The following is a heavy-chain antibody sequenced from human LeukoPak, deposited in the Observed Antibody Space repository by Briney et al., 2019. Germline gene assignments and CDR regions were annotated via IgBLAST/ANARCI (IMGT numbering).Heavy chain of an antibody. V-gene: IGHV4-31*03. J-gene: IGHJ5*02. CDR3: AREAGSSSSDWFDP. CDR1: GGSISSGGYY. Sequence: SETLSLTCTVSGGSISSGGYYWSWIRQHPGKGLEWIGYIYYSGSTYYNPSLKSRVTISVDTSKNQFSPKLSSVTAADTAVYYCAREAGSSSSDWFDPWGQGTLVTVSS. D-gene: IGHD6-6*01. CDR2: IYYSGST.